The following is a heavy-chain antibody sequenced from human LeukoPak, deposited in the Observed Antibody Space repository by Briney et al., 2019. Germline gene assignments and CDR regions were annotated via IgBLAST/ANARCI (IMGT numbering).Heavy chain of an antibody. Sequence: ASVKVSCKVSGYNLTTYGINWVRQAPGQGLEWMGWLSAYTGGTNYAQDFQGRVTMTTDTSTSTAYMELRSPRSDDTAVYYCARELYNLAADHWGQGTLVIVSS. CDR3: ARELYNLAADH. D-gene: IGHD1-20*01. CDR1: GYNLTTYG. J-gene: IGHJ4*02. CDR2: LSAYTGGT. V-gene: IGHV1-18*01.